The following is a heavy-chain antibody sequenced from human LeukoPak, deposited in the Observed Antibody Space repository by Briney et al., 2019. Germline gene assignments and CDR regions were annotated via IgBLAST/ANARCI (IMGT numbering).Heavy chain of an antibody. V-gene: IGHV3-74*01. CDR3: ARQSRATPDC. Sequence: GGSLRLSCAASGFTFSNYGMHWVRQAPGRGLVWVSRITIDETNKNYADSVKGRFTISRDKAKNTLYLQMNSLRADDTAVYYCARQSRATPDCWGQGSLVTVCS. CDR2: ITIDETNK. D-gene: IGHD4-23*01. J-gene: IGHJ4*02. CDR1: GFTFSNYG.